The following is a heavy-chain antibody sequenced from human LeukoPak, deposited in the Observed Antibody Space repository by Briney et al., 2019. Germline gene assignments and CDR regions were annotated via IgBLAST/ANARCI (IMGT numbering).Heavy chain of an antibody. Sequence: GGSLRLSCAASGFTFSSYAMSWVRQAPGKGLEWVSVISGSGGSTYYADSVKGRFTISRDNSKNTLYLQMNSLRAEDTAVYYCAKSIAVAQGAFDIWGQGTMVTVSS. CDR1: GFTFSSYA. CDR2: ISGSGGST. V-gene: IGHV3-23*01. CDR3: AKSIAVAQGAFDI. D-gene: IGHD6-19*01. J-gene: IGHJ3*02.